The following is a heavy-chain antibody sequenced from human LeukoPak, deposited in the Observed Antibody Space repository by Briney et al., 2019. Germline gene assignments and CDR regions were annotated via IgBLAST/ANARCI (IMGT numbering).Heavy chain of an antibody. CDR1: GGSISRYY. Sequence: SQTLSLICTVSGGSISRYYWTWIRLPAGKGLEWIGRIFPSGSTHYNPSLESRVTISLLPSKNQVSLRLSSVTAADTGIYYCASNEPGPMALDIWGQGTVVTVSS. J-gene: IGHJ3*02. CDR2: IFPSGST. D-gene: IGHD1-14*01. CDR3: ASNEPGPMALDI. V-gene: IGHV4-4*07.